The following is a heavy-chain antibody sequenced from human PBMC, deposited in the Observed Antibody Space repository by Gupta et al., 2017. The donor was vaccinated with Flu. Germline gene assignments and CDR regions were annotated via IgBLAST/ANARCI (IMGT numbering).Heavy chain of an antibody. V-gene: IGHV5-51*01. CDR3: AKSNEDLATIWSH. CDR1: GYSFTNYW. D-gene: IGHD5-12*01. CDR2: INPGDSDT. Sequence: GSGYSFTNYWIGWVRQMPGKGLEWMGIINPGDSDTRYSPSFQGLVTISADMYISTAYLQWSSLRASDTAMYYCAKSNEDLATIWSHWGQGTLVTVSS. J-gene: IGHJ4*02.